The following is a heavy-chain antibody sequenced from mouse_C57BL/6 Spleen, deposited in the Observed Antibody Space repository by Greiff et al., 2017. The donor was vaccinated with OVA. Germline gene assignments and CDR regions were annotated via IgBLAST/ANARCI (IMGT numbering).Heavy chain of an antibody. J-gene: IGHJ4*01. CDR2: ISSGGSYT. D-gene: IGHD2-4*01. CDR1: GFTFSSYG. CDR3: ARQGITVEAMDY. Sequence: EVMLVESGGDLVKPGGPLKLSCAASGFTFSSYGMSWVRQTPDKRLEWVATISSGGSYTYYPDSVKGRFTISRDNAKNTLYLQMSSLKSEDTAMYYCARQGITVEAMDYWGQGTSVTVSS. V-gene: IGHV5-6*02.